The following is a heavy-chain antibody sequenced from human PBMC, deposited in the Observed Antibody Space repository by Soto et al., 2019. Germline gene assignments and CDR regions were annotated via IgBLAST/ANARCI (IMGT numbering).Heavy chain of an antibody. D-gene: IGHD2-2*01. V-gene: IGHV3-15*01. CDR1: GFIFSKAW. Sequence: EVQLVESGGDLVKPGGSLRLSCAASGFIFSKAWMSWVRQAPGKGLEWVGRIKSKSDGGTTDYAAPVKGRFNISRDDSKNTLYLQMNGLRIDDTAVYYCTTGWSSKDYWGQGTLVTVSS. CDR3: TTGWSSKDY. CDR2: IKSKSDGGTT. J-gene: IGHJ4*02.